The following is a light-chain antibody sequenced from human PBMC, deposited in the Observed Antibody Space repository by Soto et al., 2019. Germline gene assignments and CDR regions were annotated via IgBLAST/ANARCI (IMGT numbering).Light chain of an antibody. CDR1: QSISSW. V-gene: IGKV1-5*01. CDR3: QQYNSYWT. Sequence: DIQMTQTHSTLSASVGDRVTITCRASQSISSWLAWYQQKPGKAPKLLIYDASSFESGVPSRFSGSGSRTEFTLTISSLQPDDFATYYCQQYNSYWTFGQGTKVDVK. CDR2: DAS. J-gene: IGKJ1*01.